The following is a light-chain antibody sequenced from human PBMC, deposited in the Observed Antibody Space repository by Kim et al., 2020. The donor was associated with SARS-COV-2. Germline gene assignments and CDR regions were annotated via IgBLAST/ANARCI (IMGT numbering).Light chain of an antibody. CDR1: KLGDKY. CDR3: QAWDSSTVV. J-gene: IGLJ2*01. CDR2: QDS. V-gene: IGLV3-1*01. Sequence: GSPGQTASFTCSGDKLGDKYACWYQQKPGQSPVLVIYQDSKRPSGIPERFSGSNSGNTATLTISGTQAMDEADYYCQAWDSSTVVFGGGTQLTVL.